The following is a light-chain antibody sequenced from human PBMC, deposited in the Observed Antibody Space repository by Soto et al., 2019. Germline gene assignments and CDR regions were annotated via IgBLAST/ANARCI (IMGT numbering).Light chain of an antibody. CDR2: GAS. CDR1: QSVSSN. CDR3: KQDYNCPPRT. J-gene: IGKJ4*01. Sequence: VMTQSKTTLSVSPGERATLSCRARQSVSSNLAWYQQKPGQAPRLLIYGASTRATGIPARFSGSGSGREFTLTISSLLPAEFGVCSCKQDYNCPPRTFGGGTMVDI. V-gene: IGKV3-15*01.